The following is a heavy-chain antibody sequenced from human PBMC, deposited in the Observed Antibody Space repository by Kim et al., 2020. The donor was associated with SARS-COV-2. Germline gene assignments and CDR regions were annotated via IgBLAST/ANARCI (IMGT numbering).Heavy chain of an antibody. Sequence: SETLSLTCTVSGGSISSGGYYWSWIRQHPGKGLEWIGYIYYSGSTYYNPSLKSRVTISVDTSKNQFSLKLSSVTAADTAVYYCARCPRPTVTTWSDYYGMDVWGQGTTVTVAS. D-gene: IGHD4-4*01. V-gene: IGHV4-31*03. CDR2: IYYSGST. CDR1: GGSISSGGYY. CDR3: ARCPRPTVTTWSDYYGMDV. J-gene: IGHJ6*02.